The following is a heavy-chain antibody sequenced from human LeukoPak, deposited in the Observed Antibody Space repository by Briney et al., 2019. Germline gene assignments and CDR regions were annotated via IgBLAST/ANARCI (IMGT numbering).Heavy chain of an antibody. CDR1: GGSISSGDYY. J-gene: IGHJ4*02. CDR2: IYYSGST. Sequence: SQTLSLTCTVSGGSISSGDYYWSRIRQPPGKGLEWIGYIYYSGSTYYNPSLKSRVTISVDTSKNQFSLKLSSVTAADTAVYYCARRPKGLRFLEWLLYFDYWGQGTLVTVSS. CDR3: ARRPKGLRFLEWLLYFDY. V-gene: IGHV4-30-4*08. D-gene: IGHD3-3*01.